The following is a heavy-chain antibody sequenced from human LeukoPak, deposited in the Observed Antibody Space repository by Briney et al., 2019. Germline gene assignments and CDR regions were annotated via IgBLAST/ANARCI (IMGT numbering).Heavy chain of an antibody. Sequence: PGGSLRLSCAASGFTFNNYAMSWVRQAPGKGPEWVSAITASGYSAQYGDSVRGRFTVSRDNSKNTLYLQMSSLRVEDTAVYYCAKKVAGPANPFDSWGQGTLVTVSS. CDR1: GFTFNNYA. J-gene: IGHJ4*02. V-gene: IGHV3-23*01. CDR2: ITASGYSA. CDR3: AKKVAGPANPFDS. D-gene: IGHD2-15*01.